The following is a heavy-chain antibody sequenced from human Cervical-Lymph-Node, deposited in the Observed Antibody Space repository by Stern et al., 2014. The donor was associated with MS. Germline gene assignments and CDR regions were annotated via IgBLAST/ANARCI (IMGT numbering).Heavy chain of an antibody. CDR2: FDPEEGET. CDR1: GHPLSELA. J-gene: IGHJ4*02. D-gene: IGHD3-10*01. V-gene: IGHV1-24*01. Sequence: QVQLVQSGAEVKKPGASVTVSCNVAGHPLSELAMHWLRQLPTRGLEGMGQFDPEEGETVYAQQFQGRLSMTEDTSTGTAYMTLTALRSEDAAVYCCATDRGVKWGPGTLVTVSS. CDR3: ATDRGVK.